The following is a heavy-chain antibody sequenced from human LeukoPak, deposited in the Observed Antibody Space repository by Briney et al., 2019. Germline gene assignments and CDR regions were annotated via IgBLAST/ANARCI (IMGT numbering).Heavy chain of an antibody. V-gene: IGHV4-59*11. CDR2: IYYNGFT. Sequence: SSENLSRNCNVSGDSIKSHYWTWIRQPPGEGLEWIGYIYYNGFTNYNPSLKSRVTISLDTSNQFSLKLSSVTAADTAVYYCARIRGSHIVQYFYMDVWGNGTTVTVSS. J-gene: IGHJ6*03. D-gene: IGHD1-1*01. CDR1: GDSIKSHY. CDR3: ARIRGSHIVQYFYMDV.